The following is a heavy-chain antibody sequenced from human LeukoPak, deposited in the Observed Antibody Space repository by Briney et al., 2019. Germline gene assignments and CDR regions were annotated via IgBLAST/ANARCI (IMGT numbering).Heavy chain of an antibody. CDR1: GFTFRSYA. Sequence: PGGSLRLSCAVSGFTFRSYAMNWVRQAPGKGLEWVAAITADGGSTHYTTSVKGRFIISRDTPKNTLSLQMNNLRAEDTAVYFCARVWLRAYMDVWGEGTTVSVSS. J-gene: IGHJ6*03. CDR2: ITADGGST. CDR3: ARVWLRAYMDV. D-gene: IGHD5-12*01. V-gene: IGHV3-23*01.